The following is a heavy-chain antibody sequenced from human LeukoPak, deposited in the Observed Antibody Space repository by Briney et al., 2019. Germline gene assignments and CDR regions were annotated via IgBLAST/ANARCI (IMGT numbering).Heavy chain of an antibody. CDR2: IKQDGSDK. CDR1: GFTFSSYW. V-gene: IGHV3-7*01. Sequence: GGSLRLSCAASGFTFSSYWMSWVRQAPGKGLEWVANIKQDGSDKYYVDSVKGRFTISRDNAKNSVYLQMNSLRAEDTALYYCARAVAEKWFDPWRQGTLVAVS. D-gene: IGHD6-19*01. CDR3: ARAVAEKWFDP. J-gene: IGHJ5*02.